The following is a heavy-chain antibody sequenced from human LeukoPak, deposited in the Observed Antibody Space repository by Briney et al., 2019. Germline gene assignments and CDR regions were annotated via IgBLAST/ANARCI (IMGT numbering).Heavy chain of an antibody. CDR2: ISYDGSNK. D-gene: IGHD5-12*01. CDR1: GFTFSSYG. Sequence: GGSLRLSCAASGFTFSSYGMHWVRQAPGKGLEWVAVISYDGSNKYYADSVKGRFTISRDNSKNTLYLQMNSLRAEDTAVYYCLSIVATILPWGQGTLVTVSS. CDR3: LSIVATILP. V-gene: IGHV3-30*03. J-gene: IGHJ5*02.